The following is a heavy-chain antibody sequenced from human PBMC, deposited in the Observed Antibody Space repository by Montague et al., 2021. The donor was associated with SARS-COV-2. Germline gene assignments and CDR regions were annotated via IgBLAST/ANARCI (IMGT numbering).Heavy chain of an antibody. CDR3: ARRNDMDV. V-gene: IGHV3-7*01. Sequence: SLILSCAGTGFTFSSHWMNWVRQAPGKGLEWVANINQDGSDRRYVDSVKGRFTISKDNAKNSLFLEMNSLRAEDTAVYYCARRNDMDVWGQGTTVTVSS. CDR1: GFTFSSHW. CDR2: INQDGSDR. J-gene: IGHJ6*02.